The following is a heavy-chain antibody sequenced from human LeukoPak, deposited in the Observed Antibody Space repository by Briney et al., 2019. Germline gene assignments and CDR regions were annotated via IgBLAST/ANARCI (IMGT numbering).Heavy chain of an antibody. J-gene: IGHJ6*03. D-gene: IGHD6-6*01. Sequence: SQTLSLTCAISGDSVSSNSAAWNWIRQSPSGGLEWLGRTYYRSKWYNDYAVSVKSRITINPDTSKNQFSLQLNSVTPEDTAVYYCAGGGASSSSVYYYYYMDVWGKGTTVTVSS. CDR3: AGGGASSSSVYYYYYMDV. CDR1: GDSVSSNSAA. V-gene: IGHV6-1*01. CDR2: TYYRSKWYN.